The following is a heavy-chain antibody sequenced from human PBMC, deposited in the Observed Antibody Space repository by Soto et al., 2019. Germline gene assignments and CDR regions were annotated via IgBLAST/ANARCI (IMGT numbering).Heavy chain of an antibody. CDR3: ASSHAGAHITAAVH. J-gene: IGHJ4*02. Sequence: SETLSLTCAVSGGSISSGGYSWSWIRQPPGKGMEWIGYIYHSGSTYYNPSLKSRVTISVDRSKNQFSLKLSSVTAADTAVYYCASSHAGAHITAAVHWGQGTLVTVSS. D-gene: IGHD6-13*01. CDR2: IYHSGST. CDR1: GGSISSGGYS. V-gene: IGHV4-30-2*01.